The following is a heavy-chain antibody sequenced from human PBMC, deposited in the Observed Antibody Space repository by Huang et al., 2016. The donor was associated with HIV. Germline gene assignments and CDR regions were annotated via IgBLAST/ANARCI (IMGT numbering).Heavy chain of an antibody. Sequence: QVQLVESGGGVVQPGGSVRLSCATSGFPFSDYGLHWVRQTPGKVLEWVAFMAYDGTTKVYADSVEGRFTVSRDNSKSTLYLQMNSLRLEDTSIYYCLKDQVGPWGQGTLVTVSS. CDR1: GFPFSDYG. V-gene: IGHV3-30*02. CDR3: LKDQVGP. D-gene: IGHD3-10*01. CDR2: MAYDGTTK. J-gene: IGHJ5*02.